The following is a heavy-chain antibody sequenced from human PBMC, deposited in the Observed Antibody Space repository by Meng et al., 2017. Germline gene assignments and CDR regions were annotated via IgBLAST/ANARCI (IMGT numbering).Heavy chain of an antibody. J-gene: IGHJ4*02. Sequence: QVQLQQWGAGLLKPSETLSLTCAVYGESFSGYYWTWIRQSPGKGLEWIGEISHSGRTNYNPSFKSRVTISVDTSKNQFSLKLSSVTAADTAVYYCARDGGSYDSSGYYYWGQGTLVTVSS. CDR1: GESFSGYY. D-gene: IGHD3-22*01. V-gene: IGHV4-34*01. CDR2: ISHSGRT. CDR3: ARDGGSYDSSGYYY.